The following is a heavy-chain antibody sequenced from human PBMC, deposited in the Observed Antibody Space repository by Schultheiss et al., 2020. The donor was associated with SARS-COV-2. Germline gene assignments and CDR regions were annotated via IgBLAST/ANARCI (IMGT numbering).Heavy chain of an antibody. J-gene: IGHJ5*02. CDR1: GGSISSSSYY. Sequence: SETLSLTCTVSGGSISSSSYYWSWIRQPPGKGLEWIGSIYYSGSTYYNPSLKSRVTMSVDTSKNQFSLKLSSVTAADTAVYYCARVGGGSEGWFDPWGQGTLVTVSS. V-gene: IGHV4-39*07. D-gene: IGHD2-15*01. CDR2: IYYSGST. CDR3: ARVGGGSEGWFDP.